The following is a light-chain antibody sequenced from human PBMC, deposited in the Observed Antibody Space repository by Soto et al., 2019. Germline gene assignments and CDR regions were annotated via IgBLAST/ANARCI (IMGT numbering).Light chain of an antibody. CDR2: GAS. Sequence: EIVLTQSPGTLSLSPGERATLSCRASQSVSSTYLAWYQQRPGQAPRLLIYGASSRATGIPDRFSGSGSGTDFTLTISRLEPEDFAVYSCQQYGTLPWTFGQGTKVDI. V-gene: IGKV3-20*01. CDR3: QQYGTLPWT. CDR1: QSVSSTY. J-gene: IGKJ1*01.